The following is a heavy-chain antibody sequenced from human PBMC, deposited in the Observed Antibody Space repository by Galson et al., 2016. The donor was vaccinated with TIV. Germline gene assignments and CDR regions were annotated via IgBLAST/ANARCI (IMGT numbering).Heavy chain of an antibody. D-gene: IGHD4-17*01. J-gene: IGHJ3*01. Sequence: SLRLSCAASEFTFSDYMMNWVRQAPGKGLEWVSSISLRSSYIYYADSVKGRFAISRDNAKSSLFLQTNSLRAEDTAVYYCARVVSSGDYAFDAFDLWGQGTMVTVSS. CDR2: ISLRSSYI. V-gene: IGHV3-21*01. CDR3: ARVVSSGDYAFDAFDL. CDR1: EFTFSDYM.